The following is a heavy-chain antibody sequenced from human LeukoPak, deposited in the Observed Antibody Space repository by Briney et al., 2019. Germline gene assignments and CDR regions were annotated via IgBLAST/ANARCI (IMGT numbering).Heavy chain of an antibody. J-gene: IGHJ3*02. CDR1: GGSISSYY. D-gene: IGHD6-13*01. CDR3: ARDDPGYSSSWYLRGGAFDI. CDR2: IYYSGST. Sequence: SETLSLTCTVSGGSISSYYWSWIRQPPGKGLEWIGYIYYSGSTNYNTSLKSRVTISVDTSKNQFSLKLSSVTAADTAVYYCARDDPGYSSSWYLRGGAFDIWGQGTMVTVSS. V-gene: IGHV4-59*01.